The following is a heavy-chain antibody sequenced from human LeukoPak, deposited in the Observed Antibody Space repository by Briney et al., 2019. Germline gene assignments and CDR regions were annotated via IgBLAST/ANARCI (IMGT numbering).Heavy chain of an antibody. V-gene: IGHV4-59*01. CDR3: ARLYCSSTSCYLDY. D-gene: IGHD2-2*01. CDR2: IYYSGST. J-gene: IGHJ4*02. Sequence: SETLSLTCTVSGGSISSYYWSWIRQPPGKGLEWIGYIYYSGSTNYNPSLKSRVTISVDTSKNQFSLKLSSVTAADTAVYHCARLYCSSTSCYLDYWGQGTLVTVSS. CDR1: GGSISSYY.